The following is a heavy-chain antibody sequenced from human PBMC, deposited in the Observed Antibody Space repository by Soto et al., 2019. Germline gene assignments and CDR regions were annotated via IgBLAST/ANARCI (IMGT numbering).Heavy chain of an antibody. CDR1: GFTFSDYY. J-gene: IGHJ4*02. CDR3: SRAGILTTPYYTDY. CDR2: VRNKVNSYTT. Sequence: EVQLVESGGGLVQPAGSLRLSCAASGFTFSDYYMDWVRQAPGKGLEWVGRVRNKVNSYTTEYAASVKGRFTVSRDDSRNSVYLQMNSLKTGDTAMYYCSRAGILTTPYYTDYWGLGTLVTVSS. D-gene: IGHD2-21*01. V-gene: IGHV3-72*01.